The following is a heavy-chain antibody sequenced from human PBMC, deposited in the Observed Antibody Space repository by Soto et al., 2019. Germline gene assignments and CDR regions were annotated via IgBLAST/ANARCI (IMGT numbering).Heavy chain of an antibody. V-gene: IGHV4-31*03. CDR2: IYYSGST. J-gene: IGHJ4*02. CDR1: GGSISSGGYY. D-gene: IGHD3-22*01. Sequence: QVQLQESGPGLVKPSQTLSLTCTVSGGSISSGGYYWSWIRQHPGKGLEWIGYIYYSGSTYYNPYLKSRFTISVDTSKNQFSLKLSSVTAADTAVYYCAREDDSSGYATFDYWGQGTLVTVSS. CDR3: AREDDSSGYATFDY.